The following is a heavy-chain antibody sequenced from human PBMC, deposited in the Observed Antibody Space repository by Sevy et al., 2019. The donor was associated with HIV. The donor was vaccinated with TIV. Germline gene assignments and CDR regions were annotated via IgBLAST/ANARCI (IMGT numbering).Heavy chain of an antibody. J-gene: IGHJ1*01. CDR3: ATDMACSGGSCYSLHFQH. V-gene: IGHV1-24*01. CDR2: FDPEDGET. D-gene: IGHD2-15*01. Sequence: ASVKVSCKVSGYTRTELSMHWVRQAPGKGLEWMGGFDPEDGETIYAQKFQGRVTMTEDTSTDTAYMELSSLRSEDTAVYYCATDMACSGGSCYSLHFQHWGQCTLVTVSS. CDR1: GYTRTELS.